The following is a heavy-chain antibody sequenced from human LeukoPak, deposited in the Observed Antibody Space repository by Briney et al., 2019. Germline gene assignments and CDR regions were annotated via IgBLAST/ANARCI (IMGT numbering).Heavy chain of an antibody. CDR1: GFAFSSSG. CDR2: IWYDGSSK. CDR3: ARDYGSGSYYKGYFDY. Sequence: GRSLRLSCAASGFAFSSSGMHWVRQAPGKGLEWVALIWYDGSSKYYADSVKGRFAISRDNSKNTLYPQMNSLRAEDTALYYCARDYGSGSYYKGYFDYWGQGTLVTVSS. J-gene: IGHJ4*02. D-gene: IGHD3-10*01. V-gene: IGHV3-33*01.